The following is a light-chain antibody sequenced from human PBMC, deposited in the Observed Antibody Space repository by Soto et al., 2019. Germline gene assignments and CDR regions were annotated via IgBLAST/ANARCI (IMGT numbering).Light chain of an antibody. J-gene: IGKJ2*01. CDR3: HLSISTPYI. CDR2: AAS. CDR1: PSIGTY. V-gene: IGKV1-39*01. Sequence: DIQMTQSPSSLAASVGDRVTITCRASPSIGTYLNGYQQKIGKAPTLLIYAASSLQSGVPSRFSDTGSGTDFTLTNSTIQPEDFATYCCHLSISTPYIVGQGTKLEIK.